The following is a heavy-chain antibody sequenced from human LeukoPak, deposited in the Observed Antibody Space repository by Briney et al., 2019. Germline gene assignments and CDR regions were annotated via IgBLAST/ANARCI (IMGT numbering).Heavy chain of an antibody. D-gene: IGHD6-13*01. CDR1: GGSFSGYY. J-gene: IGHJ4*02. CDR2: INHSGST. V-gene: IGHV4-34*01. CDR3: ARLKAAALDY. Sequence: PSETLSLTCAVYGGSFSGYYWSWIRQPPGKGLEWIGEINHSGSTNYNPSLKSRVTISVDTSKNQFSLKLSSVTAADMAVYYCARLKAAALDYWGQGTLVTVSS.